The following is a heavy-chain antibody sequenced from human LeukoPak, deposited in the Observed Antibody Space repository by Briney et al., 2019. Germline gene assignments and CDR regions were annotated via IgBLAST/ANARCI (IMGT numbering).Heavy chain of an antibody. Sequence: GGSLRLYFAASGFDLSSYTMNLVRQAPGKGLDWVASISASSAFIHYADSVKGRFTASRDNAKSSLFLQMDRPSVEDTVIYYCAREWATSSFAFESWGQGVLVPVSS. CDR2: ISASSAFI. V-gene: IGHV3-21*01. D-gene: IGHD5-12*01. CDR3: AREWATSSFAFES. J-gene: IGHJ4*02. CDR1: GFDLSSYT.